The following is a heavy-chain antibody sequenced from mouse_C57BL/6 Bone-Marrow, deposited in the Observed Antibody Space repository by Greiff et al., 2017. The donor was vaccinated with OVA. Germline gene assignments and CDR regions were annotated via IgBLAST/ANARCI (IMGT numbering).Heavy chain of an antibody. CDR3: ARGGNYSYYFGD. Sequence: QVHVKQPGAELVMPGASVKLSCKASGYTFTSYWMHWVKQRPGQGLEWIGEIDPSDSYTNYNQKFKGKSTLTVDKSSSTAYMQLSSLTSEDSAVYYCARGGNYSYYFGDWGKGTTLTVSS. V-gene: IGHV1-69*01. J-gene: IGHJ2*01. CDR2: IDPSDSYT. D-gene: IGHD2-1*01. CDR1: GYTFTSYW.